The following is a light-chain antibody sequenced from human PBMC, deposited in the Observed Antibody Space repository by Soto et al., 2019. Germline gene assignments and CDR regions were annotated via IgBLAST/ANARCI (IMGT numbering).Light chain of an antibody. V-gene: IGKV3-20*01. J-gene: IGKJ1*01. Sequence: EIVLTQSPGTLSLSPGERATLSCRASQSVSSSYLAWYQQKPGQAPRLLIYGASSRATGIPDRFSGSGSGTAFTLIISRLEPEDFGVYYCQQYGSSLWTFGQGTKVEIK. CDR1: QSVSSSY. CDR3: QQYGSSLWT. CDR2: GAS.